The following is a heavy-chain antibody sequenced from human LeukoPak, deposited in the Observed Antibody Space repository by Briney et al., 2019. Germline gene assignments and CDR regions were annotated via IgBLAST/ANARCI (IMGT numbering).Heavy chain of an antibody. J-gene: IGHJ4*02. CDR3: ARVGSDKAAYYFDY. Sequence: SETLSLTCTVSGDSISSSAYYWGWIRQPPGKGLEWIGSIYYSGSTNYNPSLKSRVTMSVDTSKNQFSLKLSSVTAADTAVYYCARVGSDKAAYYFDYWGQGTLVTVSS. CDR1: GDSISSSAYY. CDR2: IYYSGST. V-gene: IGHV4-39*07. D-gene: IGHD3-10*01.